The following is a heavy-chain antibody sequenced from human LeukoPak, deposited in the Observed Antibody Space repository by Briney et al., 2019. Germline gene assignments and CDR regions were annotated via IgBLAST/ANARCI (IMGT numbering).Heavy chain of an antibody. V-gene: IGHV1-2*02. CDR1: GYVFINYY. J-gene: IGHJ5*02. CDR3: ARSVTYNWFDP. Sequence: ASVKVSRKTSGYVFINYYIHWVRLAPGQGLQWMGWINPKIGATNYAQSFQGRVALTTDTSISTAFMEMSNLRPDDTAIYFCARSVTYNWFDPWGQGTRVTVSS. CDR2: INPKIGAT. D-gene: IGHD2-21*02.